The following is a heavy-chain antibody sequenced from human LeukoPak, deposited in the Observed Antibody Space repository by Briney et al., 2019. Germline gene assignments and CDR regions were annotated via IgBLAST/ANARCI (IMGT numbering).Heavy chain of an antibody. CDR3: ARALGSPLDF. D-gene: IGHD1-26*01. CDR2: ISWSSSYI. Sequence: GGSLRLSCAASRFTYSTYSMNWVRQAPGKGLEWVSYISWSSSYIYYADSVRGRFTISRDNTKNTLYLQMNSLRAEDTAVYYCARALGSPLDFWGQGTLVTVSS. V-gene: IGHV3-21*01. CDR1: RFTYSTYS. J-gene: IGHJ4*02.